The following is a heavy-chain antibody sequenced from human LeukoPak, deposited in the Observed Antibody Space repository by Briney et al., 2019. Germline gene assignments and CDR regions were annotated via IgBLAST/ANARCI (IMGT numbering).Heavy chain of an antibody. CDR2: ISGSGGST. CDR1: GFTFSSYA. Sequence: PGGSLRLSCAASGFTFSSYAMSWVRQAPGKGLEWVSDISGSGGSTYYADSVKGRFTISRDNSKNTLYLQMNSLRAEDTAVYYCAKDGDYGDYVGWFDPWGQGTLVTVSS. CDR3: AKDGDYGDYVGWFDP. J-gene: IGHJ5*02. V-gene: IGHV3-23*01. D-gene: IGHD4-17*01.